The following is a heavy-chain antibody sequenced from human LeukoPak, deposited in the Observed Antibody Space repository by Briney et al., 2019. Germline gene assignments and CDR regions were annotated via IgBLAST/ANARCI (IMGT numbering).Heavy chain of an antibody. CDR1: GYTLTELS. V-gene: IGHV1-24*01. Sequence: ASVKVSCKVSGYTLTELSMHWVRQAPGKGLEWMGGFDPEDGETIYAQKFQGRVTMTEDTSTDTAYMELSSLRSEDTAVYYCATGNSSGWYGGLFDYWGQGTLVTVSS. J-gene: IGHJ4*02. CDR3: ATGNSSGWYGGLFDY. D-gene: IGHD6-19*01. CDR2: FDPEDGET.